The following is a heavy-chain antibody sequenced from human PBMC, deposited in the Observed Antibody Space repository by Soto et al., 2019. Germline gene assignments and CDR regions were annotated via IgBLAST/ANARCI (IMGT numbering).Heavy chain of an antibody. J-gene: IGHJ3*02. D-gene: IGHD3-10*01. Sequence: PGGSLRLSCAASGFTFSSYGMHWVRQAPGKGLEWVAVIWYDGSNKYYADSVKGRFTISRDNSKNTLYLEMNSLRAEDTAVYYCARPTMVRGKNDAFDIWGQGTMVTVSS. V-gene: IGHV3-33*01. CDR1: GFTFSSYG. CDR3: ARPTMVRGKNDAFDI. CDR2: IWYDGSNK.